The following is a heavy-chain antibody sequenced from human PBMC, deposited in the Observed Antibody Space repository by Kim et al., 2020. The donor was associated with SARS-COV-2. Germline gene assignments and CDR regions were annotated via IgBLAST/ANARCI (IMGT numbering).Heavy chain of an antibody. CDR2: INHSGST. J-gene: IGHJ4*02. D-gene: IGHD6-19*01. CDR3: ARKGYSSGWYGALPYFDY. Sequence: SETLSLTCAVYGGSFSGYYWSWIRQPPGKGLEWIGEINHSGSTNYNPSLKSRVTISVDTSKNQFSLKLSSVTAADTAVDYCARKGYSSGWYGALPYFDYWGQGTLVTVSS. CDR1: GGSFSGYY. V-gene: IGHV4-34*01.